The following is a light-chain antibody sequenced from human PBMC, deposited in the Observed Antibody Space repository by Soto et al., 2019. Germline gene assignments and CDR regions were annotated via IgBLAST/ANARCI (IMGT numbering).Light chain of an antibody. CDR2: SND. J-gene: IGLJ3*02. CDR3: AAWDDSLMGV. CDR1: SSNIGGNT. Sequence: QSALTQPPSASGTPGQRVTISCSGSSSNIGGNTVNWYQHLPGTAPKLLIYSNDQRPSGVPDRFSGSKSGTSASLAISGLQSEDEADYYCAAWDDSLMGVFGGGTKVTVL. V-gene: IGLV1-44*01.